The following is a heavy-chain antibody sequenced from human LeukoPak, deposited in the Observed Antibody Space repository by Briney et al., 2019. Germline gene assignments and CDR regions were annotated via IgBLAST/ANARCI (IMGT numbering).Heavy chain of an antibody. J-gene: IGHJ4*02. CDR3: AKGSSGWYLGGFDY. V-gene: IGHV3-30*18. CDR1: GFTFSSYG. CDR2: ISYDGSNK. D-gene: IGHD6-19*01. Sequence: PGGSLRLSCAASGFTFSSYGMHWVRQAPGKGLEWVAVISYDGSNKYYADSVKGRFTISRDNSKNTLYLQMNSLRAEDTAVYYCAKGSSGWYLGGFDYWGQGTLVTVSS.